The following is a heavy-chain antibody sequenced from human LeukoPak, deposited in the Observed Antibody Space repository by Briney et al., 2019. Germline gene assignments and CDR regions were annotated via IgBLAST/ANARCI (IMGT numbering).Heavy chain of an antibody. CDR2: IIPIFGTA. CDR3: ARGYGNYYYYYYMDV. CDR1: GGTFSSYA. Sequence: SVKVSCKASGGTFSSYAISWVRQAPGQGLEWMGGIIPIFGTANYAQKFQGRVTITADESTSTTYMELSSLRSEDTAVYYCARGYGNYYYYYYMDVWGKGPRSPSP. V-gene: IGHV1-69*01. D-gene: IGHD1-14*01. J-gene: IGHJ6*03.